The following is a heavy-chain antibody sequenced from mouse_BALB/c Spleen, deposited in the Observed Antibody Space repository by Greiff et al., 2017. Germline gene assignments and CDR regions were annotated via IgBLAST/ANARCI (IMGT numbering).Heavy chain of an antibody. CDR3: TRDGARGNYYGSSYDAMDY. V-gene: IGHV5-6-4*01. Sequence: EVKLVESGGGLVKPGGSLKLSCAASGFTFSSYTMSWVRQTLEKRLEWVATISSGGSYTYYPDSVKGRFTISRDNAKNTLYLQMSSLKSEDTAMYYCTRDGARGNYYGSSYDAMDYWGQGTSVTVSS. CDR1: GFTFSSYT. CDR2: ISSGGSYT. D-gene: IGHD1-1*01. J-gene: IGHJ4*01.